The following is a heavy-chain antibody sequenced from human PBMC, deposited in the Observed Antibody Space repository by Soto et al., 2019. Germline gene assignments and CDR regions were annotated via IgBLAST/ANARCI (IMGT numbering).Heavy chain of an antibody. J-gene: IGHJ4*02. CDR1: GYSFPNYW. D-gene: IGHD3-22*01. V-gene: IGHV5-10-1*01. CDR3: ARHFYDARDYREEAY. Sequence: PGESLKISCKGSGYSFPNYWISWVRQVPGKGLEWVGRIHPSDSHTNYSPSFQGHVIISADKSISTAYLQWNSLKAPDTAIYYCARHFYDARDYREEAYWGQGTLVTVSS. CDR2: IHPSDSHT.